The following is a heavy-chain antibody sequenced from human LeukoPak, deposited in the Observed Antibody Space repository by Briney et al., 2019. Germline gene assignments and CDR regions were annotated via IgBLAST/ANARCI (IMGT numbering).Heavy chain of an antibody. Sequence: PSETLSLTCTVSGGPISTDNYYWGWIRQPPGKGLEWLGSIYYDGSTYYNPSLESRVTILVDTSKNQFSLKLSSATAADTAVYYCARGWTHCSGGSCYSRGRSPLGYWGQGTLVTVSS. V-gene: IGHV4-39*07. D-gene: IGHD2-15*01. CDR1: GGPISTDNYY. J-gene: IGHJ4*02. CDR3: ARGWTHCSGGSCYSRGRSPLGY. CDR2: IYYDGST.